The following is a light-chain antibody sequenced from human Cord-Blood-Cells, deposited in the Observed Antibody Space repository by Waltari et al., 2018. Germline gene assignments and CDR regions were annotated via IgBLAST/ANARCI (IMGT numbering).Light chain of an antibody. J-gene: IGLJ1*01. CDR3: CSYAGSSTYV. V-gene: IGLV2-23*01. CDR1: SGDVGSYNL. CDR2: EGS. Sequence: QSALSQPASVSGSPGQASTISCTRTSGDVGSYNLVSWYQQHPGKAPKLMIYEGSKRPSGVSNRFSGSKSGNTASLTISGLQAEDEADYYCCSYAGSSTYVFGTGTKVTVL.